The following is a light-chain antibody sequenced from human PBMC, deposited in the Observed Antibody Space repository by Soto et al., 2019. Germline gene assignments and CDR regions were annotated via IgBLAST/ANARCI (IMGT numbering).Light chain of an antibody. CDR2: EVS. J-gene: IGLJ1*01. CDR1: SSDVGRYNY. CDR3: SSYTSTFTYV. Sequence: QSALTQPASVSGSPGQSITISCSGTSSDVGRYNYVSWYQQHPGTAPKLMIYEVSNRPSGVPNRFSGSKSGDTASLTISGLQAEDEADYYCSSYTSTFTYVFGAGTKV. V-gene: IGLV2-14*01.